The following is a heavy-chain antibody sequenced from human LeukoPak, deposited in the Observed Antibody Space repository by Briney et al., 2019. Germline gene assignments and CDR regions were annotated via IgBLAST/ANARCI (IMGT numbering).Heavy chain of an antibody. J-gene: IGHJ6*03. D-gene: IGHD5-18*01. CDR2: IYYSGST. V-gene: IGHV4-59*12. CDR3: ARGYSYGYYYMDV. CDR1: GGSISSYY. Sequence: SETLSLTCTVSGGSISSYYWSWIRQPPGEGLEWIGYIYYSGSTNYNPSLKSRVTMSVDTPKNQFSLKLSSVTAADTAVYYCARGYSYGYYYMDVWGKGTTVTVSS.